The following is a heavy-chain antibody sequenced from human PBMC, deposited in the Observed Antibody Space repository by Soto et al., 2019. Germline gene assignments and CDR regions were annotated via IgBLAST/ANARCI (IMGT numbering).Heavy chain of an antibody. J-gene: IGHJ4*02. V-gene: IGHV3-74*01. D-gene: IGHD5-12*01. Sequence: SLRLSCAASGFSFSVFWMHWVRQAPGKGLVWVSRMFTDVSTTYYADSVKGRFTISRDNAKSTLYLQMNSLRDEDTAVYYCVRGNTGYGNFDSWGQGTLVTVSS. CDR2: MFTDVSTT. CDR3: VRGNTGYGNFDS. CDR1: GFSFSVFW.